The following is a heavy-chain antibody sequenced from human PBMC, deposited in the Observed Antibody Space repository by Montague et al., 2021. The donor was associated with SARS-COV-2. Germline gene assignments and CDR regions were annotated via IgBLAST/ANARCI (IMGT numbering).Heavy chain of an antibody. J-gene: IGHJ4*02. CDR1: GGSISSGSYY. V-gene: IGHV4-61*02. CDR2: LYTSGSS. D-gene: IGHD6-19*01. CDR3: AREGSGWYYFDY. Sequence: TLSLTCTVSGGSISSGSYYWSWIRQPAGKGLEWIGRLYTSGSSNYNPSLKSRVTISVDTSQNQVSLTLSSVTAAVTAVYYCAREGSGWYYFDYWGQGTLVTVSS.